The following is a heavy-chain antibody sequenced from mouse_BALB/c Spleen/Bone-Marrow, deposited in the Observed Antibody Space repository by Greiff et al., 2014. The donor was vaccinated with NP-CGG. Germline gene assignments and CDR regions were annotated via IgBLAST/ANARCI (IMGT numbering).Heavy chain of an antibody. J-gene: IGHJ2*01. CDR2: IWGAGIT. Sequence: QVQLQQSGPGLVAPSQSLSITCTVSGFSLTDYGVSWIRQPPGKGLEWLGVIWGAGITYYNSALKSRLSISKDNSKGQVFLKMNSLQTDDTAMYYCAKLTWDEGDYWGQGTTLTVSS. CDR1: GFSLTDYG. D-gene: IGHD4-1*01. V-gene: IGHV2-6-5*01. CDR3: AKLTWDEGDY.